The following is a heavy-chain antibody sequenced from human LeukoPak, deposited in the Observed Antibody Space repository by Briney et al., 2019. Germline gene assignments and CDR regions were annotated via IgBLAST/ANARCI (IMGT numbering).Heavy chain of an antibody. V-gene: IGHV1-69*06. Sequence: GASVKVSCKASGGTFSSYAISWVRQAPGQGLEWMGGIIPIFGTANYAQKFQGRVTITADKSTSTAYMELSSLRSEDTAVYYCARDPLRLGELSTHWGQGTLVTVSS. CDR2: IIPIFGTA. J-gene: IGHJ4*02. D-gene: IGHD3-16*02. CDR1: GGTFSSYA. CDR3: ARDPLRLGELSTH.